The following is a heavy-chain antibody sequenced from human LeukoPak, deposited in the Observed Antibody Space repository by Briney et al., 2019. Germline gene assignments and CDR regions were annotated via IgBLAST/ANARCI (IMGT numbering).Heavy chain of an antibody. CDR3: ARVLSDTSCDY. CDR2: IYHSEST. CDR1: GGSISSGDYY. V-gene: IGHV4-31*03. D-gene: IGHD2-2*01. Sequence: TSETLSLTCTVSGGSISSGDYYWSWIRQHPGKGLEWIGYIYHSESTYYNPSLKSRVIISADTSKNQFSLNLNSVTAADTAVYYCARVLSDTSCDYWGQGTLVTVSS. J-gene: IGHJ4*02.